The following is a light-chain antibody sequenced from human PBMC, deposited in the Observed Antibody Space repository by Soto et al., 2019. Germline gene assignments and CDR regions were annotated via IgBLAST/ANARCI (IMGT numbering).Light chain of an antibody. CDR3: QQYATSPALT. CDR1: QSVRSSY. CDR2: GAS. J-gene: IGKJ4*01. V-gene: IGKV3-20*01. Sequence: EIVLTQSPGTLSLSPGERATLSCRASQSVRSSYLAWYQQEPGQAPRLLIYGASSRVTGIPDRFSGSGSGTDFTLTISRLEPEDFAVYYCQQYATSPALTFGGGTKVDIK.